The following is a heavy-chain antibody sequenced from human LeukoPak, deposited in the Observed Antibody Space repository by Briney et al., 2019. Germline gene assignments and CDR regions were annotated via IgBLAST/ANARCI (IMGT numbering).Heavy chain of an antibody. Sequence: GGSLRLSCTASGFTFSSYAMSWVRQAPGKGLEWVSAISGSGGNTYYADSVKGRFTISRDNSKNSMYLQMNSLRTEDTALYYCAKDSSGYYYVRGDYYFDYWGQGTLVTVSS. J-gene: IGHJ4*02. V-gene: IGHV3-23*01. CDR3: AKDSSGYYYVRGDYYFDY. CDR2: ISGSGGNT. D-gene: IGHD3-22*01. CDR1: GFTFSSYA.